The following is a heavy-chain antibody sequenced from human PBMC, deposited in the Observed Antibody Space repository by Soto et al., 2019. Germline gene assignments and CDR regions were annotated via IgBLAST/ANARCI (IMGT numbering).Heavy chain of an antibody. CDR3: TIGAGWTTDY. CDR1: AGSISSNY. CDR2: IHHSGST. J-gene: IGHJ4*02. D-gene: IGHD6-19*01. Sequence: QVQLQESGPGLVRPSETLSLTCTVSAGSISSNYWNWIRQAPGKGLERIGLIHHSGSTNYNPSLKSRGTISLDTSKNQLSLKPSSVTAADTAVYYCTIGAGWTTDYWGQGTLVTVSS. V-gene: IGHV4-59*01.